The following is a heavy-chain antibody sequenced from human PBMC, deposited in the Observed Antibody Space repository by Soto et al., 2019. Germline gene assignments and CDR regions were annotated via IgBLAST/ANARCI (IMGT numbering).Heavy chain of an antibody. CDR3: ARVAGYCSSTSCFPYYYYGMDV. CDR2: IIPIFGTA. D-gene: IGHD2-2*01. J-gene: IGHJ6*02. Sequence: SVKVSCKASGGTFSSYAISWVRQAPGQGLEWMGGIIPIFGTANYAQKFQGRVTITADESTSTAYMELSSLRSEDTAVYYCARVAGYCSSTSCFPYYYYGMDVWGQGTTVTVPS. V-gene: IGHV1-69*13. CDR1: GGTFSSYA.